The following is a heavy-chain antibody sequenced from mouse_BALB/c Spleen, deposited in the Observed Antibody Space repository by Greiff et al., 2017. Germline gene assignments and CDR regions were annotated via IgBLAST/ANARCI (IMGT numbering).Heavy chain of an antibody. CDR3: ARYDSYYFDY. V-gene: IGHV3-2*02. J-gene: IGHJ2*01. Sequence: DVQLQESGPGLVKPSQSLSLTCTVTGYSITSDYARNWIRQFPGNKLEWMGYISYSGSTSYNPSLKSRISITRDTSKNQFFLQLNSVTTEDTATYYCARYDSYYFDYWGQGTTLTVSS. D-gene: IGHD2-14*01. CDR2: ISYSGST. CDR1: GYSITSDYA.